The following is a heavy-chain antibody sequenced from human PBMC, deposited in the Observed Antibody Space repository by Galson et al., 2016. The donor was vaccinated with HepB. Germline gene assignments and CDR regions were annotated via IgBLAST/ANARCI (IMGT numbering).Heavy chain of an antibody. J-gene: IGHJ4*02. CDR3: VRGSYDLYSAPRYDC. CDR2: IKRDGGET. V-gene: IGHV3-7*03. Sequence: SLRLSCAASGFTFSSYGMNWVRQAPGKGLEWVATIKRDGGETYYVDSVKGRFTISRDNSKKSLYLQMNSLRTEDTAVYYCVRGSYDLYSAPRYDCWGQGTLVTVSS. CDR1: GFTFSSYG. D-gene: IGHD3-3*01.